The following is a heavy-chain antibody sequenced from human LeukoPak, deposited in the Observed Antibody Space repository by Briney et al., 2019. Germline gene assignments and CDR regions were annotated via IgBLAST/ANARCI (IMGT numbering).Heavy chain of an antibody. V-gene: IGHV4-61*02. D-gene: IGHD1-26*01. J-gene: IGHJ4*02. CDR2: IYTRGST. CDR3: ARDRRILGATPAVTFFDY. CDR1: GDSISSSSSY. Sequence: SETLSLTCIVSGDSISSSSSYWGWIRQPAGKGLEWIGRIYTRGSTNYNPSLKSRVTISVDTSKNQFSLKLSSVTAADTAVYYCARDRRILGATPAVTFFDYWGQGTLVTVSS.